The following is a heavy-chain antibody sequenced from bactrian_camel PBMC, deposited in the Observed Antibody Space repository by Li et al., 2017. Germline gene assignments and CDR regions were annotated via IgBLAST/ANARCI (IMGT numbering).Heavy chain of an antibody. J-gene: IGHJ4*01. CDR3: AAFERVAPGALNCGFALRSDVYDF. V-gene: IGHV3S1*01. CDR1: GYTYRRNC. D-gene: IGHD7*01. CDR2: FYVGGGST. Sequence: HVQLVESGGGSVQAGGSLRLSCAVSGYTYRRNCMGWFRQGPGKEREGVASFYVGGGSTYYTDSVKGRFSISKDNSKNILYLQMNSLEPEDSAMYYCAAFERVAPGALNCGFALRSDVYDFWGQGTQVTVS.